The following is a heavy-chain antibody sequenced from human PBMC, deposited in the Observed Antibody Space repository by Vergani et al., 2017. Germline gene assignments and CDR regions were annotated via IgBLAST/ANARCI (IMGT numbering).Heavy chain of an antibody. D-gene: IGHD2-2*01. J-gene: IGHJ3*02. Sequence: EVQLVESGGGLIQPGGSLRLSCAASGFTVSSNYMSWVRQAPGKGLEWVSVIYSGGSTYYADPVKGRFTISRDNSKNTLYLQMNSLRAEDTAVYYCARGYCSSTSCYEYAFDIWGQGTMVTVSS. CDR2: IYSGGST. CDR1: GFTVSSNY. CDR3: ARGYCSSTSCYEYAFDI. V-gene: IGHV3-53*01.